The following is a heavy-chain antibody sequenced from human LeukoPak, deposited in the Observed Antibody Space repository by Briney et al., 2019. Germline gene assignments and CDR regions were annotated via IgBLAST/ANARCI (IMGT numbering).Heavy chain of an antibody. CDR2: IDRSGERT. CDR3: ARDPGSSSHDWYFDR. Sequence: GGSLRLSCAASGFTFTIHAMTWVRQAPGKGLEWVSTIDRSGERTHYADSVRGRFTISRDNAKNTLYLQMNSLRAEDTAVYYCARDPGSSSHDWYFDRWGRGTLVTVSS. V-gene: IGHV3-23*01. CDR1: GFTFTIHA. J-gene: IGHJ2*01. D-gene: IGHD1-26*01.